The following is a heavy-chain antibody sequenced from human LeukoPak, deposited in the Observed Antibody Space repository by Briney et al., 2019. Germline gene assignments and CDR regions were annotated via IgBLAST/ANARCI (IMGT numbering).Heavy chain of an antibody. Sequence: GGSLRLSYAASGFTFTSYAMSWVRQAPGKGLEWVSSISSSRSYIYYADSVKGRFTISRDNAKNSLYLQMNSLRAEDTAVYYCAREVGGSSTDYWGQGTLVTVSS. D-gene: IGHD2-15*01. J-gene: IGHJ4*02. CDR1: GFTFTSYA. CDR2: ISSSRSYI. CDR3: AREVGGSSTDY. V-gene: IGHV3-21*01.